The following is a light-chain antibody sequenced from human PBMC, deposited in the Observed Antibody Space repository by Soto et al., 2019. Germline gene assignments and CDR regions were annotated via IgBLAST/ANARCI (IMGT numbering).Light chain of an antibody. CDR2: GAS. V-gene: IGKV3-20*01. CDR1: QSISRY. Sequence: IVLTQSPGTLSLSPGEITTLSCRASQSISRYLAWYQQKPGQGPRLLIYGASSRATGTPDRFSGSGSGTDFTLTINRLEPEDFAVYYCQQYGSSPPNTFGQGTRLEI. J-gene: IGKJ5*01. CDR3: QQYGSSPPNT.